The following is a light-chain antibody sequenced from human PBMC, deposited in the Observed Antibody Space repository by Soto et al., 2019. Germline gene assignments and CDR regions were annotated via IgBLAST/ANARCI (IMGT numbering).Light chain of an antibody. J-gene: IGLJ2*01. CDR2: GVT. CDR3: YSYAGSNNLV. V-gene: IGLV2-8*01. CDR1: GSDIGAYNF. Sequence: QSALAQPPSASGSPGQSVTISCTGSGSDIGAYNFVSWYQQHPGKAPKLMIFGVTERPSGVPDRFSGSKSGNTASLTVSGLQADDEAIYCYSYAGSNNLVFGGGTQLTVL.